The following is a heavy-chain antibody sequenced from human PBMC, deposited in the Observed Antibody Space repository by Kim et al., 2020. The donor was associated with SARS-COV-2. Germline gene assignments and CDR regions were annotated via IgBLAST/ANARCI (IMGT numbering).Heavy chain of an antibody. Sequence: SETLSLTCTVSGGSISSGDYYWSWIRQPPGKGLEWIGHIYYSGSTYYNPSLKSRVTISVDPSKNQFSLKMSSVTAADTAVYYCTRTKRITIFGVVQWFDPWGQGTLVTVAS. J-gene: IGHJ5*02. V-gene: IGHV4-30-4*01. CDR2: IYYSGST. CDR3: TRTKRITIFGVVQWFDP. CDR1: GGSISSGDYY. D-gene: IGHD3-3*01.